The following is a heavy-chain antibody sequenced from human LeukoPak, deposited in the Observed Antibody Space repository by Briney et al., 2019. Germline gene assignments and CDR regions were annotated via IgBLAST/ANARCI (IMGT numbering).Heavy chain of an antibody. D-gene: IGHD4-17*01. CDR2: IKQDGSEK. V-gene: IGHV3-7*01. Sequence: PGGSLRLSCAASGFTFSSYWMTWVRQAPGKGLEWVANIKQDGSEKHYGDSVKGRFTISRDNSKNTLYLQMNSLRAEGTAVYYCARSGGDYREYFQHWGQGTLVTVSS. CDR3: ARSGGDYREYFQH. J-gene: IGHJ1*01. CDR1: GFTFSSYW.